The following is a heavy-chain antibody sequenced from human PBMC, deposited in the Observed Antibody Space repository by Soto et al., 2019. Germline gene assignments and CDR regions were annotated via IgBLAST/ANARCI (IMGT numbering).Heavy chain of an antibody. CDR2: IYWDNYK. J-gene: IGHJ4*02. V-gene: IGHV2-5*02. Sequence: KESGPPLVKPTQTLTLTCTFSGFSLSSSGVGVGWIRQPPGKALEWLALIYWDNYKHYSPSLKNRFTITKETSKNQVVLTMTKMEPVDTGTDYCARVMGSGTVGVFDYWGQGTLVTVSS. CDR1: GFSLSSSGVG. D-gene: IGHD6-13*01. CDR3: ARVMGSGTVGVFDY.